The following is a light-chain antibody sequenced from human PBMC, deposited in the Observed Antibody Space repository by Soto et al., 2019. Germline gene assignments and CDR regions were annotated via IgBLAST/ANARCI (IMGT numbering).Light chain of an antibody. CDR2: DAS. CDR1: QSISSW. Sequence: DIQMTQSPSTLSASVGDRVTITCRASQSISSWLAWYQQKPGKAPKLLIYDASSLESGVPSRFSGSGSGTDFTLTISSLEPEDFAVYYCQQRNNWPPVTFGGGTKVDIK. V-gene: IGKV1-5*01. J-gene: IGKJ4*01. CDR3: QQRNNWPPVT.